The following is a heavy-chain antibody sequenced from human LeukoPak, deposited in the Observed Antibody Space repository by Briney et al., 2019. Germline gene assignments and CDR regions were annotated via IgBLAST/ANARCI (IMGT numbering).Heavy chain of an antibody. J-gene: IGHJ5*02. V-gene: IGHV1-2*02. CDR1: GYTFTGYY. CDR2: INPNSGGR. Sequence: ASVKVSCKASGYTFTGYYMHWVRQAPGQGLEWMGWINPNSGGRNYAQKFQGRVTMTRDTSISTAYMELSRLRSDDTAVYYCARSRRLAAAGTGWFDPWGQGTLVTVSS. D-gene: IGHD6-13*01. CDR3: ARSRRLAAAGTGWFDP.